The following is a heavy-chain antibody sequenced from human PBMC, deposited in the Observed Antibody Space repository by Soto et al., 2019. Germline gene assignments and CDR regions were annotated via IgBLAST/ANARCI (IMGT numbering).Heavy chain of an antibody. CDR1: GGSVSAYY. D-gene: IGHD6-6*01. CDR2: INHSGST. Sequence: ETLSLTCTVYGGSVSAYYWSWIRQPPGKGLEWIGEINHSGSTNYNPSLKSRVTITVDTSKNQFSLKLSSVTAADTAVYYCARAEGSSPQYYYYMDVWGKGTTVTVSS. J-gene: IGHJ6*03. V-gene: IGHV4-34*01. CDR3: ARAEGSSPQYYYYMDV.